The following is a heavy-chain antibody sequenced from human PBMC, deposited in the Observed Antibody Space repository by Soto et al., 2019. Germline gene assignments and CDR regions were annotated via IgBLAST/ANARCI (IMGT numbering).Heavy chain of an antibody. J-gene: IGHJ5*02. D-gene: IGHD5-12*01. CDR2: IWYDGSNK. CDR3: ARELHRYSGYVRWFDP. CDR1: GFTFSSYG. V-gene: IGHV3-33*01. Sequence: GGSLRLSCAASGFTFSSYGMHWVRQAPGKGLEWVAVIWYDGSNKYYADSVKGRFTISRDNSKNTPYLQMNSLRAEDTAVYYCARELHRYSGYVRWFDPWGQGTLVTV.